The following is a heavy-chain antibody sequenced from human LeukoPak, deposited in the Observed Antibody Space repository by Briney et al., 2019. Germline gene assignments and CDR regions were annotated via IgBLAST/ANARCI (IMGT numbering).Heavy chain of an antibody. J-gene: IGHJ4*02. CDR1: GYTFTHYY. Sequence: ASVNVSCRASGYTFTHYYIHWVRQAPGQGLEWMGIINPGGGSTTYAQKFQGRVTLTRDTSTSTVYMELSSLRSEDTVVYYCARSPYTYGSLFYLDYWGQGTLVTVSS. V-gene: IGHV1-46*01. D-gene: IGHD4-17*01. CDR2: INPGGGST. CDR3: ARSPYTYGSLFYLDY.